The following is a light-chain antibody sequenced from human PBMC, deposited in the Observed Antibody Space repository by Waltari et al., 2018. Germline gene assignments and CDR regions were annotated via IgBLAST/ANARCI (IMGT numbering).Light chain of an antibody. V-gene: IGLV2-14*03. Sequence: QSALTQPASVSGSPGQSITISCTGTTYDIGYYAYVSWYQQNLGRPPKLIIYDVRERPSGVSDRFSGSKSGNTASLIISGLQADDEADYYCSSHTTRSTWVFGGGTKLTVL. CDR3: SSHTTRSTWV. CDR2: DVR. CDR1: TYDIGYYAY. J-gene: IGLJ3*02.